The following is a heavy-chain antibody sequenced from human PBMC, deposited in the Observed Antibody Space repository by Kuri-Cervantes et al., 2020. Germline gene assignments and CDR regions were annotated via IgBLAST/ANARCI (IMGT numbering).Heavy chain of an antibody. CDR3: ARDSSVGELIQLWPMDV. CDR1: GFTFSNAW. Sequence: GESLKISCAASGFTFSNAWMSWVRQAPGKGLEWVGRIKSKTDGGTTDYAAPVKGRFTISRDDSKNTLYLQMNSLKTEDTAVYYCARDSSVGELIQLWPMDVWGKGTTVTVSS. V-gene: IGHV3-15*01. J-gene: IGHJ6*04. D-gene: IGHD3-10*01. CDR2: IKSKTDGGTT.